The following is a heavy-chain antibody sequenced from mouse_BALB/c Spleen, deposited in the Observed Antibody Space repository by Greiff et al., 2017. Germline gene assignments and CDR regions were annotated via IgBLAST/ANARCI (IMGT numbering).Heavy chain of an antibody. V-gene: IGHV3-2*02. D-gene: IGHD1-1*01. CDR1: GYSITSDYA. Sequence: EVQRVESGPGLVKPSQSLSLTCTVTGYSITSDYAWNWIRQFPGNKLEWMGYISYSGSTSYNPSLKSRISITRDTSKNQFFLQLNSVTTEDTATYYCARGHAYGYAMDYWGQGTSVTVSS. J-gene: IGHJ4*01. CDR2: ISYSGST. CDR3: ARGHAYGYAMDY.